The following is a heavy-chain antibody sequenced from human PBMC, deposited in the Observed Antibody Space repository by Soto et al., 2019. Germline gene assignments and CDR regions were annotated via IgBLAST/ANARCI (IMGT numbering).Heavy chain of an antibody. D-gene: IGHD3-10*01. Sequence: QVQLQESGPGMVKPSETLSLTCTVSGDSMDRYYWTWLRQSPGKGLEWIGYIHSTGSTNYNPSLISRVTMSVDTSKIQFSLNLSSMAAADTAVYYCARYRLWFGEFTLDSWGQGALVTVSS. J-gene: IGHJ4*02. CDR1: GDSMDRYY. CDR2: IHSTGST. V-gene: IGHV4-59*08. CDR3: ARYRLWFGEFTLDS.